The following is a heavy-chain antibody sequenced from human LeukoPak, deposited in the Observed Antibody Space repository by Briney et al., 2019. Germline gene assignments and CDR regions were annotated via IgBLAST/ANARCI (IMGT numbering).Heavy chain of an antibody. CDR2: IKSRDDGGTT. Sequence: GGSLRLSCAASGFAVKKTWTGWVRQAPGKGLEWVGRIKSRDDGGTTEFAATVKGRFTISRDDSKNTLSLQMNSLKFEDTAEYYCTTYNSRDAFYMWGRGTMVTVSP. CDR1: GFAVKKTW. J-gene: IGHJ3*02. V-gene: IGHV3-15*01. CDR3: TTYNSRDAFYM. D-gene: IGHD2/OR15-2a*01.